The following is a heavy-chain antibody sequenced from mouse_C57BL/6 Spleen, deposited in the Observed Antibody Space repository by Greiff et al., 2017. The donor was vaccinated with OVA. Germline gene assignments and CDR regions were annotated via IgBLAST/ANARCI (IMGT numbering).Heavy chain of an antibody. J-gene: IGHJ2*01. Sequence: QVQLQQSGAELVRPGASVTLSCKASGYTFTDYEMHWVKQTPVPGLEWIGAIDPETGGTAYNQKFKGKAILTADKSSSTAYMELRSLTSEDSAVYYCTRYDGYHYFDYWGQGTTLTVSS. D-gene: IGHD2-2*01. CDR2: IDPETGGT. V-gene: IGHV1-15*01. CDR3: TRYDGYHYFDY. CDR1: GYTFTDYE.